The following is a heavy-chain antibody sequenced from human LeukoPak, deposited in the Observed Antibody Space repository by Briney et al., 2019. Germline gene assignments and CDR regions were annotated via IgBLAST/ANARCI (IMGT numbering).Heavy chain of an antibody. J-gene: IGHJ4*02. D-gene: IGHD6-19*01. V-gene: IGHV6-1*01. CDR2: RYYRSKWYN. CDR3: ARDPLYSSGWYRD. Sequence: LXRRYYRSKWYNDYAVSVKSRITINPDTSKNQFSLQLNSVTPEDTAVYYCARDPLYSSGWYRDWGQGTLVTVSS.